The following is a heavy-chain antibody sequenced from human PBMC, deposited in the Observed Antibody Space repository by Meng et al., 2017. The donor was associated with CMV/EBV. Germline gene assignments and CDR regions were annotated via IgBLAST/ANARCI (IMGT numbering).Heavy chain of an antibody. D-gene: IGHD4-17*01. CDR3: ARHYGDYFRNWFDP. CDR2: INPSGGST. CDR1: GYTFTSYY. J-gene: IGHJ5*02. Sequence: ASVKVSCKASGYTFTSYYMHWVRQVPGQGLEWMGIINPSGGSTSYAQKFQGRVTITTDESTSTAYMELRSLRSDDTAVYYCARHYGDYFRNWFDPWGQGTLVTVSS. V-gene: IGHV1-46*01.